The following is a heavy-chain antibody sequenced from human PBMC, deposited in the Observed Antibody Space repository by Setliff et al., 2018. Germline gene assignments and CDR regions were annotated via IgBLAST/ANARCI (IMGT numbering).Heavy chain of an antibody. CDR2: IGVYSGNT. V-gene: IGHV1-18*01. D-gene: IGHD3-3*01. CDR3: MRLVRFCSRTVCQRTSGDEA. Sequence: ASVKVSCKASGYTFRQSIVSWVRQAPGLGLEWLGWIGVYSGNTYSAQRFQGRVSLTTDESTNTAYLELRGLRSDDTAVYYCMRLVRFCSRTVCQRTSGDEAWGQGTLVTVS. CDR1: GYTFRQSI. J-gene: IGHJ5*02.